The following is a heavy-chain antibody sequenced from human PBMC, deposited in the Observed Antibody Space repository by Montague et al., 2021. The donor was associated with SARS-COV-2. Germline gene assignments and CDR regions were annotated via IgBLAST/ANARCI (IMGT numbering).Heavy chain of an antibody. CDR3: ARELEIHDFLSGYYIGD. Sequence: SETLSLTCTVSGGSVNSGSYHWNWIRQPPGKGLEWIGYIYYSGSTSYNPSLQSPVTISLDTSKNQFSLNLTSVTAADTALYFCARELEIHDFLSGYYIGDWGQGTLVTVSS. J-gene: IGHJ4*02. CDR2: IYYSGST. V-gene: IGHV4-61*01. D-gene: IGHD3-3*01. CDR1: GGSVNSGSYH.